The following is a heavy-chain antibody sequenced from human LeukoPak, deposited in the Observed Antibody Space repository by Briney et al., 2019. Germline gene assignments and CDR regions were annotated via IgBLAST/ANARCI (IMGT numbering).Heavy chain of an antibody. D-gene: IGHD1-26*01. J-gene: IGHJ6*03. Sequence: PSETLSLTCAVYGGSFSGYYCSWIRQPPGKGLEWIGEINHSGSTNYNPSLKSRVTISVDTSKNQFSLKLSSVTAADTAVYYCARGGEGATPYYYYYYMDVWGKGTTVTVSS. CDR2: INHSGST. CDR1: GGSFSGYY. CDR3: ARGGEGATPYYYYYYMDV. V-gene: IGHV4-34*01.